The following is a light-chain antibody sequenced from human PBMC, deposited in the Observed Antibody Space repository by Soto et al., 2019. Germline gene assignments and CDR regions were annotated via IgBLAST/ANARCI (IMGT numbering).Light chain of an antibody. Sequence: DIQMTQSPSTLSASVGDRFTITGRAGKSISSGLAWYQQNPGEAPKLLLYKASGIESGVPSRVSGSGSATDFTLIISSMQPDDFATYYCRQYYSFFPHTFGGGTKVDIK. J-gene: IGKJ4*02. V-gene: IGKV1-5*03. CDR1: KSISSG. CDR3: RQYYSFFPHT. CDR2: KAS.